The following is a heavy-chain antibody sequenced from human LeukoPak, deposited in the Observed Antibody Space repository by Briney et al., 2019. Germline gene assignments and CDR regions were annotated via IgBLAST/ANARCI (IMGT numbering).Heavy chain of an antibody. CDR2: IYHSGST. D-gene: IGHD3-16*01. V-gene: IGHV4-4*02. Sequence: SETLSLTCAVSGGSISSSYWWSWVRQPPGKGLEWIGEIYHSGSTNYNPSLRSRVTISVDTSKNQFSLKLSSVTAADTAVYYCARETSQKGAHYMDVWGKGTTITISS. J-gene: IGHJ6*03. CDR1: GGSISSSYW. CDR3: ARETSQKGAHYMDV.